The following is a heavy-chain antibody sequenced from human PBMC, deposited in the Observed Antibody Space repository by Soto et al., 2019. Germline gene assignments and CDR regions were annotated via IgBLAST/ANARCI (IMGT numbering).Heavy chain of an antibody. CDR2: ISAYNGNT. V-gene: IGHV1-18*01. Sequence: VSCKASGYTFTSYVISWVRQAPGQGLEWMGWISAYNGNTNYAQKLQGRVTMTTDTSTSTAYMELRSLRSDDTAVYYCARDGVATANKWFDPGGQRTLDTVYS. CDR1: GYTFTSYV. J-gene: IGHJ5*02. CDR3: ARDGVATANKWFDP. D-gene: IGHD3-3*01.